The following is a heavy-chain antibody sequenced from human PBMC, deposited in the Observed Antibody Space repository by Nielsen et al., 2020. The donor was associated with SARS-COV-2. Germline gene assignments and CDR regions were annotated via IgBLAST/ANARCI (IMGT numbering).Heavy chain of an antibody. Sequence: GGSLRFSCKGSGYSFTSYWIGWVRQMPGKGLEWMGIIYPGDSGTRYSPSFQGQVTILADKSISTAYLQWSSLKASDTAMYYCAEGPRPGVFDIWGQGTMVTVSS. CDR3: AEGPRPGVFDI. CDR1: GYSFTSYW. J-gene: IGHJ3*02. CDR2: IYPGDSGT. D-gene: IGHD3-10*01. V-gene: IGHV5-51*01.